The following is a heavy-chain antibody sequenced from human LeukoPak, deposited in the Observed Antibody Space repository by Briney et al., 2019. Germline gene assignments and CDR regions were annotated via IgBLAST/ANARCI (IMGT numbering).Heavy chain of an antibody. CDR2: IYYSGST. CDR3: ARGGDFDY. D-gene: IGHD3-16*01. J-gene: IGHJ4*02. Sequence: SETLSLTCTVSGGSISSHYWSWIRQPPGKGLEWIGYIYYSGSTNYNPSLKSRVTISVDTSKNQFSLKLSSVTAADTAVYYSARGGDFDYWGQGTLVTVSS. CDR1: GGSISSHY. V-gene: IGHV4-59*11.